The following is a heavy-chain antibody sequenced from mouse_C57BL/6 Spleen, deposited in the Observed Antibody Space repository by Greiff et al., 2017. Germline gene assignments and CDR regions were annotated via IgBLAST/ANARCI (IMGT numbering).Heavy chain of an antibody. CDR2: FYPGSGSI. CDR3: ARHEGRRDYDEGYFDY. J-gene: IGHJ2*01. V-gene: IGHV1-62-2*01. D-gene: IGHD2-4*01. CDR1: GYTFTEYT. Sequence: QVQLQQSGAELVKPGASVKLSCKASGYTFTEYTIHWVKQRSGQGLEWIGWFYPGSGSIKYNEKFKDKATLTADKSSSTVYMELSRLTSEDSAVYFCARHEGRRDYDEGYFDYWGQGTTLTVSS.